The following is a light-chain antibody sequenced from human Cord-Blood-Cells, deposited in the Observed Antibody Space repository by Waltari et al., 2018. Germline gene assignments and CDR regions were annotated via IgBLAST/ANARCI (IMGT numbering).Light chain of an antibody. CDR1: QRISSY. J-gene: IGKJ3*01. CDR2: AAS. CDR3: QQSYSTLT. Sequence: DIQMTQSPSSLSASVGDSVTITCRASQRISSYLNWYQQKPGKAPKRLIYAASSLQSGVPSRFSGSGSGTDFTLTISSLQPEDFATYYCQQSYSTLTFGPGTKVDIK. V-gene: IGKV1-39*01.